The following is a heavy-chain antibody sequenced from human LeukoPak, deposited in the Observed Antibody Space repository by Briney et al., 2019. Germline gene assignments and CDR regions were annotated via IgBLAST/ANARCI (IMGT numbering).Heavy chain of an antibody. Sequence: GGSPILSCAASGFTFSSHWMHRVRQVPGKGLVWVSYINSDGSSTNYADSVKGRFTISRDNAKNTVYLQMNSLRAEDTAMYYCTREVGYDGISWGSDYWGQGTLVTVSS. CDR1: GFTFSSHW. CDR3: TREVGYDGISWGSDY. CDR2: INSDGSST. J-gene: IGHJ4*02. V-gene: IGHV3-74*01. D-gene: IGHD4-23*01.